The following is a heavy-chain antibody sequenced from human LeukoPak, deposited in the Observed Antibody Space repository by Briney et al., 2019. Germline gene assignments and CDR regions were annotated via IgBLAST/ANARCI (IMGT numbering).Heavy chain of an antibody. Sequence: SETLFLTCTVSGGSISSYYWSWIRQPAGKGLEWIGRIYTSGSTNYNPSLKSRVTMSVDTSKNQFSLKLSSVTAADTAVYYCARGRTAIGRYYYYYMDVWGKGTTVTVSS. D-gene: IGHD1/OR15-1a*01. V-gene: IGHV4-4*07. J-gene: IGHJ6*03. CDR3: ARGRTAIGRYYYYYMDV. CDR2: IYTSGST. CDR1: GGSISSYY.